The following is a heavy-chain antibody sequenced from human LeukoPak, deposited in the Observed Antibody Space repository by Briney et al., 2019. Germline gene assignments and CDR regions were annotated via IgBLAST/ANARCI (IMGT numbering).Heavy chain of an antibody. CDR3: ASGFLERLPIDY. CDR1: GGSISSGDYY. D-gene: IGHD3-3*01. V-gene: IGHV4-30-4*08. CDR2: IYYSLIT. J-gene: IGHJ4*02. Sequence: PSETLSLICSVSGGSISSGDYYWSWIRQPPGKGLEWIGYIYYSLITYYNPSFKSPFPISVDTSKNQFSLKLSSVTVADTAVYYCASGFLERLPIDYWGQGTLVTVSS.